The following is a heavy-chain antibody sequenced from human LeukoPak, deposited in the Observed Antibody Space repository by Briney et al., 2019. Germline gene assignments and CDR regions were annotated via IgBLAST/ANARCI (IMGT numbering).Heavy chain of an antibody. V-gene: IGHV3-48*03. Sequence: GGSLRLSCAASGFTFSTFAMIWVRQAPGKRLEWVSYISSSGSTIYYADSVKGRFTISRDNAKNSLYLQMNSLRAEDTAVYYCAELGITMIGGVWGKGTTVTISS. D-gene: IGHD3-10*02. CDR3: AELGITMIGGV. J-gene: IGHJ6*04. CDR1: GFTFSTFA. CDR2: ISSSGSTI.